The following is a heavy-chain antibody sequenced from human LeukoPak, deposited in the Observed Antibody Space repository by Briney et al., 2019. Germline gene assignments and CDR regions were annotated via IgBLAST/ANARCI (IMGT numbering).Heavy chain of an antibody. V-gene: IGHV4-38-2*02. D-gene: IGHD6-13*01. Sequence: SETLSLTCNVSGYSISSGYYWGWIRQPPGKGLEWIGSIYHGASTYYNPSLESRVTISVDMSKNQFSLKLTSVTAADTAMYYCARDGVITAAPFDYWGQGTLVTVSS. J-gene: IGHJ4*02. CDR2: IYHGAST. CDR3: ARDGVITAAPFDY. CDR1: GYSISSGYY.